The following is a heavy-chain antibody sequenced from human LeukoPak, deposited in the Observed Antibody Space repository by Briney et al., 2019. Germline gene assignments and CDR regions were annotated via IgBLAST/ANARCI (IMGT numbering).Heavy chain of an antibody. Sequence: GGSLRLSCAASGFTFSSYGMHWVRQAPGKGLEWVAIISYDGSNKYYADSVKGRFTISRDNSKNTLYLQMNSLRAKDTAVYYCAKDEVIYYGSGSYSQLDFWGQGTLVTVSS. D-gene: IGHD3-10*01. CDR1: GFTFSSYG. CDR2: ISYDGSNK. V-gene: IGHV3-30*18. J-gene: IGHJ4*02. CDR3: AKDEVIYYGSGSYSQLDF.